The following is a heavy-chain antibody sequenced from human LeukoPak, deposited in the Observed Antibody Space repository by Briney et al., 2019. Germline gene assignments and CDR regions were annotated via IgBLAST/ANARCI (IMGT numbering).Heavy chain of an antibody. Sequence: GGSLRLSCAASGFTFSSYGMHWVRQAPGKGLEWVAVISYDGSNKYYADSVKGRFTISRDNSKNTLYLQMNSLRAEDTAVYYCAGDRATSYFDYWGQGTLVTVSS. CDR3: AGDRATSYFDY. J-gene: IGHJ4*02. D-gene: IGHD1-26*01. V-gene: IGHV3-30*03. CDR2: ISYDGSNK. CDR1: GFTFSSYG.